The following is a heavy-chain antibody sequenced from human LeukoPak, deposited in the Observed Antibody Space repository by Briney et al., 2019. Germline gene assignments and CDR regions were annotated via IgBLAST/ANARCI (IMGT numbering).Heavy chain of an antibody. V-gene: IGHV3-23*01. D-gene: IGHD6-19*01. J-gene: IGHJ4*02. CDR2: VSGGGSST. CDR3: AKGLFSSGWSGGYFDS. CDR1: GFTSSSSA. Sequence: GGSLRLSCAASGFTSSSSAMSWVRQAPGKGLEWVSGVSGGGSSTYYADSVKGRFTISRDNSKNTLYLQMNSLRAEDTAMYYCAKGLFSSGWSGGYFDSWGQGTLVGVSS.